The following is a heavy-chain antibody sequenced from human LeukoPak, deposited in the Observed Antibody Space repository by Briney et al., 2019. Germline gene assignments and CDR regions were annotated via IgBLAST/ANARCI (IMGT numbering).Heavy chain of an antibody. Sequence: PGGSLRLSCAASGFTFSSYAMSWVRQARGKGLEWVSAVSGSAGTTYYADSVKGRFTISRDNSKNTLYLQMNSLRAEDTALYYCARTPLARYFDSWGQGTLVTVSS. CDR1: GFTFSSYA. V-gene: IGHV3-23*01. D-gene: IGHD3-3*02. CDR2: VSGSAGTT. J-gene: IGHJ4*02. CDR3: ARTPLARYFDS.